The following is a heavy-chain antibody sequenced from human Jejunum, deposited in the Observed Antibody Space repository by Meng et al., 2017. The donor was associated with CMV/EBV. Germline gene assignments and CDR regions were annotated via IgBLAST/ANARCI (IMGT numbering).Heavy chain of an antibody. CDR3: VRDADTAMVTNNWFDS. CDR2: IKTDGTST. CDR1: GFTFSRYW. J-gene: IGHJ5*01. V-gene: IGHV3-74*01. Sequence: GFTFSRYWMNWVRQAPGNGPVCISRIKTDGTSTSYADSVEGRFTTSRDNAKNTLYLQMNSLRAEDTAVYYCVRDADTAMVTNNWFDSWGQGTLVTVSS. D-gene: IGHD5-18*01.